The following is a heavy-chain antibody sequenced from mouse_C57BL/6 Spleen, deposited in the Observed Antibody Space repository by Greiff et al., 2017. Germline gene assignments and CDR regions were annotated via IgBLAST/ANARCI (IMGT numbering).Heavy chain of an antibody. V-gene: IGHV3-8*01. Sequence: EVMLVESGPGLAKPSPTLSLTCSVTGYSITSDYWNWIRKFPGNKLEYMGYISYSGSNSYNPSLKSRIAITRDTSKNQYDLQLNSVTTEDTATYYCARCGTDYFDYWGQGTTLTVSS. CDR1: GYSITSDY. D-gene: IGHD1-1*01. J-gene: IGHJ2*01. CDR2: ISYSGSN. CDR3: ARCGTDYFDY.